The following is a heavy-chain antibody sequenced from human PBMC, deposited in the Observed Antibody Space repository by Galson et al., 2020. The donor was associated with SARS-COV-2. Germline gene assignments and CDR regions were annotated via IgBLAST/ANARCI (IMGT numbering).Heavy chain of an antibody. Sequence: PSETLSLTCTVSGGSISSYYWSWIRQPAGKGLEWIGRIYTSGSTNYNPSLKSRVTMSVDTSKNQFSLKLSSVTAADTAVYYCARDRVGYYDSSGHTVGWFDPWGQGTLVTVSS. CDR1: GGSISSYY. CDR3: ARDRVGYYDSSGHTVGWFDP. D-gene: IGHD3-22*01. J-gene: IGHJ5*02. CDR2: IYTSGST. V-gene: IGHV4-4*07.